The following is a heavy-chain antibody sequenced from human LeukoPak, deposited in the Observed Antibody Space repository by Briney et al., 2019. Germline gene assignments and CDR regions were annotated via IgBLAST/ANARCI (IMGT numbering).Heavy chain of an antibody. Sequence: GASMKVSCKASGYTFTGYYMHWMRQAPGQGLEWMGWIDPNSGGTNYAQKFQGRVTMTRDTSISTAYMELSRLRSDDTAVYCCARVDPQDASGPFDYWGQGTLVTVSS. CDR1: GYTFTGYY. CDR3: ARVDPQDASGPFDY. J-gene: IGHJ4*02. D-gene: IGHD3-10*01. V-gene: IGHV1-2*02. CDR2: IDPNSGGT.